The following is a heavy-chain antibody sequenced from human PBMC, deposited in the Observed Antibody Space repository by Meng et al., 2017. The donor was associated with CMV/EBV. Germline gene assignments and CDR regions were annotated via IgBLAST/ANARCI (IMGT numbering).Heavy chain of an antibody. Sequence: GESLKISCAASGFIYSNYWMSWVRQAPGKGLEWVANMNGGATAKLYVGSVRGRFTISRDNAMNALYLQMNSLTVEDTAIYYCATSKDSPGNDWGQGTLVTVSS. CDR1: GFIYSNYW. J-gene: IGHJ4*02. CDR3: ATSKDSPGND. V-gene: IGHV3-7*01. D-gene: IGHD2/OR15-2a*01. CDR2: MNGGATAK.